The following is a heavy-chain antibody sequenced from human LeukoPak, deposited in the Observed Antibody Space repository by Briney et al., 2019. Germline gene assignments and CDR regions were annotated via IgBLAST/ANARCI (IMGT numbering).Heavy chain of an antibody. D-gene: IGHD3-22*01. Sequence: ASVKVSCKASGYTFTGYYMHWVRQAPGQGLEWMGWINPNSGGTNYAQKFQGRVTMARDTSISTAYMELSRLRSDDTAVYYCARTGAYYSGMYYFDYWGQGALATVSS. V-gene: IGHV1-2*02. J-gene: IGHJ4*02. CDR2: INPNSGGT. CDR1: GYTFTGYY. CDR3: ARTGAYYSGMYYFDY.